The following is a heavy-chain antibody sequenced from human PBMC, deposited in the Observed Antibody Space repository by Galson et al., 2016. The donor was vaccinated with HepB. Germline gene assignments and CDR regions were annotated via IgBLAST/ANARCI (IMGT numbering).Heavy chain of an antibody. J-gene: IGHJ4*02. Sequence: SVKVSCKASGGPFSSNVISWVRQAPGQGLEWVGWINPNTGGTNYAQSFQGRVTMTRDTSISTGYMELSRLRSDDTAMYYCARGDWNPDYWGQGTQVTVSS. D-gene: IGHD1-1*01. CDR1: GGPFSSNV. CDR3: ARGDWNPDY. CDR2: INPNTGGT. V-gene: IGHV1-2*02.